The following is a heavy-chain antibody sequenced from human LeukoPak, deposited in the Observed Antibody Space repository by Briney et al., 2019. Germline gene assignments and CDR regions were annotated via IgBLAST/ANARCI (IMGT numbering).Heavy chain of an antibody. J-gene: IGHJ4*02. Sequence: GGSLRLSCAASGFTVGSNYMSWVRQAPGKGLEWVSVIYSGGSTYYADSVKGRFTISRDNSKNTLYLQMNSLKTEDTAVYYCTTDEKTSRPIIDYWGQGTLVTVSS. CDR3: TTDEKTSRPIIDY. CDR1: GFTVGSNY. CDR2: IYSGGST. V-gene: IGHV3-53*01.